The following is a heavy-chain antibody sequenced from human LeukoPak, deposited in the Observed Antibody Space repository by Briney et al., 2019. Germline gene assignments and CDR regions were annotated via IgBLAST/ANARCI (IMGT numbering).Heavy chain of an antibody. CDR3: ARGTSFNYYYMDV. J-gene: IGHJ6*03. Sequence: PGESLKISCKGSGYSFTNYWIGWVRPMPGKGLEWMGIIYPGDSDTRYSPSFQGQVTISADKSISTAYLQWSSLKASDTAMYYCARGTSFNYYYMDVWGKGTTVTVSS. V-gene: IGHV5-51*01. CDR2: IYPGDSDT. CDR1: GYSFTNYW.